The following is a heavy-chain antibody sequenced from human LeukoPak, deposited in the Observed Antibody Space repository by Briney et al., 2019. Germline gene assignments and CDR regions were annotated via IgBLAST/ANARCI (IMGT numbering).Heavy chain of an antibody. Sequence: PSGTLSLTCDVSGGSITQTNYWTWVRQPPGKGLEWIGEVNLQGGTNYNPSLLRRVAISVDTSKNQFSLKLSSVTAADTAVYYCARRVNDYDILTGYSNDAFDIWGQGTMVTVSS. CDR3: ARRVNDYDILTGYSNDAFDI. J-gene: IGHJ3*02. V-gene: IGHV4-4*02. CDR2: VNLQGGT. D-gene: IGHD3-9*01. CDR1: GGSITQTNY.